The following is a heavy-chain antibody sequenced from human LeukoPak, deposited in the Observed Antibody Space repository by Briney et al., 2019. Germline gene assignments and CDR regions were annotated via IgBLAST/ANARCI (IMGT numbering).Heavy chain of an antibody. J-gene: IGHJ5*02. V-gene: IGHV3-33*01. CDR3: XXXSHGRRQRIRGLFDP. Sequence: GRSLRLSCAASGFTFSSYGMHWVRQAPGKGLEWVAVIWYDGSNKYYADSVKGRFTISRDNSKNTLYLQMNSLRAEDTAVYYCXXXSHGRRQRIRGLFDPWGQGTLVTVSS. CDR2: IWYDGSNK. D-gene: IGHD5-12*01. CDR1: GFTFSSYG.